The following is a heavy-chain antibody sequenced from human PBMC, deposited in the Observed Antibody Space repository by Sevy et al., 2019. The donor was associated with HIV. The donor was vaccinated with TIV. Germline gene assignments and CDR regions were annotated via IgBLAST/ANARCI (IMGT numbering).Heavy chain of an antibody. D-gene: IGHD1-26*01. CDR1: GFTFSSYA. Sequence: GGSLRLSCAASGFTFSSYAMSWVRQAPGKGLEWVSAISGSGGSTYYADSVKGRFTISRDNSKNTLYLQMNSRRAEDTAVYYCAKDLGGGSYPFDYWGQGTLVTVSS. J-gene: IGHJ4*02. V-gene: IGHV3-23*01. CDR3: AKDLGGGSYPFDY. CDR2: ISGSGGST.